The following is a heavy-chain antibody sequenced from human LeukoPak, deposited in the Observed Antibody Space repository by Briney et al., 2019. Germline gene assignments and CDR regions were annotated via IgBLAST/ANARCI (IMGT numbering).Heavy chain of an antibody. CDR1: GYTLTELS. D-gene: IGHD4-17*01. J-gene: IGHJ4*02. Sequence: RASVKVSCKVSGYTLTELSMHWVRQAPGKGLEWMGGFDPEDGETIYAQKLQGRVTMTTDTSTNTAYMELRSLRSDDTAVYYCARAPSRGEYGDLNFHYWGQGTLVTVSS. V-gene: IGHV1-24*01. CDR3: ARAPSRGEYGDLNFHY. CDR2: FDPEDGET.